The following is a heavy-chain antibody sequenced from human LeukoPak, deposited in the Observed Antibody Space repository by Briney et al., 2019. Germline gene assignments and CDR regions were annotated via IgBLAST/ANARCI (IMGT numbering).Heavy chain of an antibody. Sequence: SETLSLTCTVSGYSISSGYYWGWIRQPPGMGLEWIGSIYHSGSTYYNPSLKSRVTISVDTSKNQFSLKLSSVTAADTAVYYCARVMEYQLLWYDYWGQGTLVTVSS. D-gene: IGHD2-2*01. CDR3: ARVMEYQLLWYDY. J-gene: IGHJ4*02. V-gene: IGHV4-38-2*02. CDR1: GYSISSGYY. CDR2: IYHSGST.